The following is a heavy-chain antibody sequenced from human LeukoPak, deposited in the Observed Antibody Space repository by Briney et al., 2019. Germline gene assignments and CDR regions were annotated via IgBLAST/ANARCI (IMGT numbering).Heavy chain of an antibody. Sequence: SVKVSCKASGGTFSSYAISWVRQAPGQGLEWMGGIIPIFGTANYAQKFQGRVTITADESTSTAYMELSSLRSEDTAVYYCARVEEVRYYFDYWGQGTLVTVSS. J-gene: IGHJ4*02. CDR3: ARVEEVRYYFDY. CDR1: GGTFSSYA. V-gene: IGHV1-69*13. CDR2: IIPIFGTA.